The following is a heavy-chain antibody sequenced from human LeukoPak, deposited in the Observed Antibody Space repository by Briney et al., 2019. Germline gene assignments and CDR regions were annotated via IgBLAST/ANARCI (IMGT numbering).Heavy chain of an antibody. CDR3: ARGYSSSWYFDY. CDR1: GYTFTNYG. Sequence: ASVKISCKASGYTFTNYGISWVRRAPGQGLEWMGWISAYNGNTNYAQKLQGRVTMTTDTSTSTAYMELRSLRSDDTAVYYCARGYSSSWYFDYWGQGTLVTVSS. CDR2: ISAYNGNT. V-gene: IGHV1-18*04. D-gene: IGHD6-13*01. J-gene: IGHJ4*02.